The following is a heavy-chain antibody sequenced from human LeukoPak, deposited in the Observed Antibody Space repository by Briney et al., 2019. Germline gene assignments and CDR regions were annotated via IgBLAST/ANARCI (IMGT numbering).Heavy chain of an antibody. CDR2: IYYSGIA. Sequence: PSETLSLTCTVSDGSITRSSYYWGWIRQTPGGGLDWIGSIYYSGIAYYNPSLQGRVTMSVDTSKNQFSLKLNSVTVADTAVYYCARLRVTTGFDYWDQGIPVTVPS. CDR3: ARLRVTTGFDY. CDR1: DGSITRSSYY. V-gene: IGHV4-39*01. J-gene: IGHJ4*02. D-gene: IGHD2-21*02.